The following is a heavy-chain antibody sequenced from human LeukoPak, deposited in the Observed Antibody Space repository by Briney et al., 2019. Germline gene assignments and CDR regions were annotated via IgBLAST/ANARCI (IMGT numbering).Heavy chain of an antibody. Sequence: GGSLRLSCAASGFTFSSYGMSWVRQAPGKGLEWVSAISGSGGSTYYADSVKGRFTISRDNSKNTLYLQMNSLRAEDTAVYYCAKIGATGTTVFGYYFDYWGQGTLVTVSS. CDR1: GFTFSSYG. J-gene: IGHJ4*02. D-gene: IGHD1-1*01. V-gene: IGHV3-23*01. CDR3: AKIGATGTTVFGYYFDY. CDR2: ISGSGGST.